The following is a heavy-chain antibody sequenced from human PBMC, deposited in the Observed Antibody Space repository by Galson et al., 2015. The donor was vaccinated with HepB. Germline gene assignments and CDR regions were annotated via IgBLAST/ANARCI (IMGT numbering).Heavy chain of an antibody. Sequence: SETLSLTCAVSGGSISSSNWWSWVRQPPGKGLEWIGEIYHSGSTNYNPSLKSRVTISVDKSKNQFSLKLSSVTAADTAVYYCASGSSSWSPYYFDYWGQGTLVTVSS. CDR1: GGSISSSNW. J-gene: IGHJ4*02. V-gene: IGHV4-4*02. CDR3: ASGSSSWSPYYFDY. D-gene: IGHD6-13*01. CDR2: IYHSGST.